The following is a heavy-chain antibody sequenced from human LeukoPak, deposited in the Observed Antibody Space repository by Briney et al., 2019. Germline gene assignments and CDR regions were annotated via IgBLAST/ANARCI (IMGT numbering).Heavy chain of an antibody. D-gene: IGHD5-24*01. J-gene: IGHJ4*02. V-gene: IGHV3-23*01. CDR1: GFTISTYA. CDR3: AKEFIAGDGHVDCDS. CDR2: ITSSGATT. Sequence: GGSLRLSCAASGFTISTYAMTSVRQAPAKGLEWVSSITSSGATTYYADSVKGRFTISRDISKNTLYLQMNSLTAEDSAVYYCAKEFIAGDGHVDCDSWGQGTLVTVSS.